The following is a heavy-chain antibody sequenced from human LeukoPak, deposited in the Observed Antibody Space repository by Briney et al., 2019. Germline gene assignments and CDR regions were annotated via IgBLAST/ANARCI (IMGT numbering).Heavy chain of an antibody. CDR1: GFTFSNYG. J-gene: IGHJ4*02. CDR2: ISSNGGST. V-gene: IGHV3-64*01. CDR3: ARASGAYYDY. Sequence: PGGSLRLSCGASGFTFSNYGMHWVRQAPGKGLEYVSAISSNGGSTYYANSVKGRFTISRDNSKNTLYLQMGSLRAEDMAVYYCARASGAYYDYWGQGTLVTVSS. D-gene: IGHD3-10*01.